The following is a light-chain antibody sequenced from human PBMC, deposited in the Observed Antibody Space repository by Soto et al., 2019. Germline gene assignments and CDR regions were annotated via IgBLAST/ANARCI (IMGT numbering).Light chain of an antibody. Sequence: EILLTQSPGTLSLSPGERATLSCRASQSVRSSYLARYQQKPGQAPRLRIHRASGRATGIPDSFSGRGFRTHFTPTISRLEPEDFAVYYWQQYGSPPSTVGQGTKLEI. J-gene: IGKJ2*01. CDR2: RAS. V-gene: IGKV3-20*01. CDR1: QSVRSSY. CDR3: QQYGSPPST.